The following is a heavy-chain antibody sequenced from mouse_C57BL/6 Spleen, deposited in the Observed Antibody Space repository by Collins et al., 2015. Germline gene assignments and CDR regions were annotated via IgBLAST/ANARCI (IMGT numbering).Heavy chain of an antibody. Sequence: QVQLQQSGAELVRPGASVTLSCKASGYTFTDYEMHWVKQTPVHGLEWIGAIDPETGGTAYNQKFKGKAILTADKSSSTAYMELRSLTSEDSAVYYCTSHYGYDGWYFDVWGTGTTVTVSS. J-gene: IGHJ1*03. D-gene: IGHD2-2*01. CDR2: IDPETGGT. V-gene: IGHV1-15*01. CDR1: GYTFTDYE. CDR3: TSHYGYDGWYFDV.